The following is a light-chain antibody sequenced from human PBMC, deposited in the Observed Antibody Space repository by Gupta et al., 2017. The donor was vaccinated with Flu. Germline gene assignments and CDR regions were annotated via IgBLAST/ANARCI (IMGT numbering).Light chain of an antibody. V-gene: IGKV4-1*01. CDR3: QQYYETPST. CDR2: WAS. CDR1: QSILYSSNSQNY. Sequence: DIVMTQSPDSLAVSLGARATVSCKSSQSILYSSNSQNYLAWFQQKPGQPPKLLIYWASTRASGVPDRFTGRGSGTDFNLTIISLQAEDVAVYYCQQYYETPSTFGQGTKLEI. J-gene: IGKJ2*01.